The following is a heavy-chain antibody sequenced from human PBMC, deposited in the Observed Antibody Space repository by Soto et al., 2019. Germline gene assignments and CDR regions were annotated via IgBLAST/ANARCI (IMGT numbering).Heavy chain of an antibody. CDR1: GHSISSSTYY. Sequence: SETLSLTCTVSGHSISSSTYYWGWLRQPPGRGLEWIGSVYYGENTYYNPSLKSRVTISVDTSKNQFSLKLSSVTAADTAVYYCARHHRARGSGSPPDYWGQGTLVTSPQ. D-gene: IGHD3-10*01. CDR3: ARHHRARGSGSPPDY. V-gene: IGHV4-39*01. J-gene: IGHJ4*02. CDR2: VYYGENT.